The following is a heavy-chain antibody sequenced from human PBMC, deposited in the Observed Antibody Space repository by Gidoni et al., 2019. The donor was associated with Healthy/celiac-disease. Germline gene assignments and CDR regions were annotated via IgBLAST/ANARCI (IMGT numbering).Heavy chain of an antibody. CDR3: ARVSCSGGSCYQDAFDI. Sequence: QVQLQESGPGLVKPSQTLSLTCTVSVGSISSGSYYWSWIRLPAGKGLEWIGRIYTSGSTNYNPSLKSRVTMAVDTSKNQFSLKLSSVTAADTAVYYCARVSCSGGSCYQDAFDIWGQGTMVTVSS. J-gene: IGHJ3*02. CDR2: IYTSGST. CDR1: VGSISSGSYY. D-gene: IGHD2-15*01. V-gene: IGHV4-61*02.